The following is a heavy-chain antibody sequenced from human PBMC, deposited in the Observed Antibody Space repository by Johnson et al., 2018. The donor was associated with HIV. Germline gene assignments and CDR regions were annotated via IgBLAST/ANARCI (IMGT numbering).Heavy chain of an antibody. CDR2: IKQDGSEK. V-gene: IGHV3-7*01. CDR3: ARDGGSKGKVAFDM. J-gene: IGHJ3*02. Sequence: VQLVESGGVVVQPGGSLRLSCAASGFTFSSYWMSWVRQAPGKGLEWVANIKQDGSEKYYVDSVKGRFTISRDNAKNSLYLQMNSLRAEDTAVYYCARDGGSKGKVAFDMWGQGTLVTVSS. CDR1: GFTFSSYW. D-gene: IGHD3-16*01.